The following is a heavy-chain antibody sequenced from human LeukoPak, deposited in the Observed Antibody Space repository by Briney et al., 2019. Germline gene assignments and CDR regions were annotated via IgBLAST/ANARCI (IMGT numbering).Heavy chain of an antibody. CDR3: ARVVPGNWFDP. CDR2: INPNSGGT. CDR1: GYTFTSYY. J-gene: IGHJ5*02. V-gene: IGHV1-2*02. Sequence: ASVKVSCKASGYTFTSYYMHWVRQAPGQGLEWMGWINPNSGGTNYAQKFQGRVTMTRDKSITTAYMELSRLRSDDTAVYYCARVVPGNWFDPWGQGTLVTVSS. D-gene: IGHD6-19*01.